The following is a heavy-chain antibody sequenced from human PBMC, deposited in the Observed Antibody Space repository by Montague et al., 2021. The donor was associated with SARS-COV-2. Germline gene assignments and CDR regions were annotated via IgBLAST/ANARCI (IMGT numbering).Heavy chain of an antibody. CDR1: GGSISSSSYY. V-gene: IGHV4-39*07. CDR2: IYYTGST. D-gene: IGHD3-22*01. CDR3: ARDTRIAMLVVVTRYGLEV. J-gene: IGHJ6*02. Sequence: SETLSLTCTVSGGSISSSSYYWGWIRQPPGKGLEWIGSIYYTGSTYYNPSLKSRVTISVDTSKNQFSLKLSSVTAADTAVYYCARDTRIAMLVVVTRYGLEVWGQGPTVTVSS.